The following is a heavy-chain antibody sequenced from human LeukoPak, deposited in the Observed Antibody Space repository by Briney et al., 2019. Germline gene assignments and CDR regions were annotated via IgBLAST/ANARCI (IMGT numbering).Heavy chain of an antibody. Sequence: PGGPLRLSCAASRFTCSSYVMRWVRQAPGKGLEWVSSITGSGTGTFYADSVRGRFTISRDNSKKTVYLQMNSLRAEDTAVYYCAKRRDYSSGFFSEFADWGQGTLVTVSS. J-gene: IGHJ4*02. V-gene: IGHV3-23*01. D-gene: IGHD3-22*01. CDR2: ITGSGTGT. CDR1: RFTCSSYV. CDR3: AKRRDYSSGFFSEFAD.